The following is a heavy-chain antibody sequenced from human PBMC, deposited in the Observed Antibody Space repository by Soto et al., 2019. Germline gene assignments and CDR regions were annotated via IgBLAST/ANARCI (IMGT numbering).Heavy chain of an antibody. D-gene: IGHD3-16*02. CDR3: ARGSGLSQNIVNFDY. CDR1: GYTFTSYG. J-gene: IGHJ4*02. Sequence: VSVKVSCKASGYTFTSYGISWVRQAPRQGLEWMGWISAYNGNTNYAQKLQGRVTMTPDTSTSTAYMELRSLRSDDTAVYYCARGSGLSQNIVNFDYWGQGTLVTVSS. CDR2: ISAYNGNT. V-gene: IGHV1-18*01.